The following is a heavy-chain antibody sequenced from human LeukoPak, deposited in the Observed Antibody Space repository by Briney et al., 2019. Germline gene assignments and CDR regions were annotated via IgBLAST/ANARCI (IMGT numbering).Heavy chain of an antibody. Sequence: PGGSLRLSCAASGFTFSSYAMSWVRQAPGKGLEWVSAISGSGGSTYYADSVKGRFTISRDNSKNTLYVQMNSLRAEDTAVYYCVKVTRYCSGGSCYPLMIDYWGQGTLVTVSS. CDR1: GFTFSSYA. CDR2: ISGSGGST. D-gene: IGHD2-15*01. J-gene: IGHJ4*02. V-gene: IGHV3-23*01. CDR3: VKVTRYCSGGSCYPLMIDY.